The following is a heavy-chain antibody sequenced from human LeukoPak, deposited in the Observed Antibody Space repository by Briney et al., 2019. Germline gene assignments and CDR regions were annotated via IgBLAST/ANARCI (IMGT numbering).Heavy chain of an antibody. V-gene: IGHV3-48*03. D-gene: IGHD3-16*01. CDR1: GFTFSTYE. Sequence: GGSLRLSCAASGFTFSTYELYWVRQAPGKGLEWISYISSGGTTIKYADSVRGRFTISGDDGRESLYLQMNSLRVEDTAIYYCGASRQYVGAFDIWGQGTLVSVSS. J-gene: IGHJ3*02. CDR2: ISSGGTTI. CDR3: GASRQYVGAFDI.